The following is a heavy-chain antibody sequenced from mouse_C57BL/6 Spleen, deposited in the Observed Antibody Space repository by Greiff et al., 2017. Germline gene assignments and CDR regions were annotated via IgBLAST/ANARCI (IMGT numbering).Heavy chain of an antibody. J-gene: IGHJ2*01. Sequence: QVQLKESGAELVKPGASVKISCKASGYAFRSYWMNWVKQRPGKGLEWIGQIYPGDGDTNYNGKFKGKATLTADKSSSTSYMQLSSLTSEYSAVYFSARSGATVAPGYWGQGTTLTVSS. D-gene: IGHD1-1*01. V-gene: IGHV1-80*01. CDR3: ARSGATVAPGY. CDR2: IYPGDGDT. CDR1: GYAFRSYW.